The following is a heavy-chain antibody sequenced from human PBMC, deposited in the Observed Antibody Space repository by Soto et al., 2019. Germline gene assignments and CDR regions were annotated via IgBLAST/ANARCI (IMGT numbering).Heavy chain of an antibody. V-gene: IGHV4-31*11. CDR3: AKFSYHDSSGYYFYWFDP. CDR1: GGSISSGGYY. Sequence: SETLSLTCAVSGGSISSGGYYWSWIRQHPGKGLEWIGYIYYSGSTYYNPSLKSRVTISVGTSKNQFSLKLSSVTAADTAVYYCAKFSYHDSSGYYFYWFDPWGQGALVTVSS. CDR2: IYYSGST. D-gene: IGHD3-22*01. J-gene: IGHJ5*02.